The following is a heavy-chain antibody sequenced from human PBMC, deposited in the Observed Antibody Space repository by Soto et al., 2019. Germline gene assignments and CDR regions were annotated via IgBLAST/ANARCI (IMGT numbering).Heavy chain of an antibody. Sequence: SGPTLVNPTQTLTLTCTFSGFSLTTSGEGVGWIRQPPGKALEWLALFYWDDDKLYSPSLKSRLTITKDTSKNQVVITMTNMDPVDTGTYYCAHRRRAAGAAYFDFWGQGTLVTVSS. J-gene: IGHJ4*02. CDR1: GFSLTTSGEG. CDR2: FYWDDDK. D-gene: IGHD6-13*01. V-gene: IGHV2-5*02. CDR3: AHRRRAAGAAYFDF.